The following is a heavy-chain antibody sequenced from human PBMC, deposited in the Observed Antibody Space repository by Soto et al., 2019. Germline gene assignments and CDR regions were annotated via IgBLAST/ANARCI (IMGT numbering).Heavy chain of an antibody. D-gene: IGHD3-10*01. J-gene: IGHJ4*02. CDR1: GGSFSGYY. Sequence: QVQLQQWGAGLLKPSETLSLTCDVYGGSFSGYYWSWIRQPPGKGLEWIGEINHSGSTNYNPSLKSRVTISVDTSKNQFSLMLSSVTAADTAVYYCARVPGHLWCGSDYWGQGTLVTVSS. CDR3: ARVPGHLWCGSDY. V-gene: IGHV4-34*01. CDR2: INHSGST.